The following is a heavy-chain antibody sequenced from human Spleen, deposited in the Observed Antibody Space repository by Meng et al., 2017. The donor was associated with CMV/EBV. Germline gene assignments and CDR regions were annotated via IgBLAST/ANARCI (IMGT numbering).Heavy chain of an antibody. D-gene: IGHD6-13*01. CDR2: IYSGGST. CDR1: GFTVSSNY. CDR3: ARKGKQQLEDYGMDV. Sequence: GESLKISCAASGFTVSSNYMSWVRQAPGKGLEWVSVIYSGGSTYYADSVKGRFTISRDNSKNTLYLQMNSLRAEDTAAYYCARKGKQQLEDYGMDVWGQGTTVTVSS. J-gene: IGHJ6*02. V-gene: IGHV3-53*01.